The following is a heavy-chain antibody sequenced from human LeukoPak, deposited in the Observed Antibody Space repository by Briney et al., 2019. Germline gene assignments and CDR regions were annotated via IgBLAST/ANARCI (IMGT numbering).Heavy chain of an antibody. CDR3: ASRRGYRYGYARTFDY. CDR2: INHSGST. Sequence: PSETLSLTCTVSGGSISSYYWSWIRQPPGKGLEWIGEINHSGSTNYNPSLKSRVTISVDTSKNQFSLKLSSVTAADTAVYYCASRRGYRYGYARTFDYWGQGTLVTVSS. V-gene: IGHV4-34*01. D-gene: IGHD5-18*01. J-gene: IGHJ4*02. CDR1: GGSISSYY.